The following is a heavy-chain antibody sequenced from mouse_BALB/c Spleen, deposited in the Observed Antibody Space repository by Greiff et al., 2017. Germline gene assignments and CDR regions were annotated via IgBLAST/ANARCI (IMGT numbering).Heavy chain of an antibody. CDR2: IRLKSNNYAT. CDR3: TITDYYAMDY. CDR1: GFTFSNYW. V-gene: IGHV6-6*02. J-gene: IGHJ4*01. Sequence: EVKLEESGGGLVQPGGSMKLSCVASGFTFSNYWMNWVRQSPEKGLEWVAEIRLKSNNYATHYAESVKGRFTISRDDSKSSVYLQMNNLRAEDTGIYYCTITDYYAMDYWGQGTSVTVSS. D-gene: IGHD1-1*01.